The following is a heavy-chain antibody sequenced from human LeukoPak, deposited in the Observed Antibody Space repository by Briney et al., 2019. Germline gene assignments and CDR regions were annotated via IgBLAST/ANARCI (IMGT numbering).Heavy chain of an antibody. V-gene: IGHV3-9*01. CDR3: AKAYDSSGYSSNDY. CDR2: ISWNSGSI. CDR1: GFTFDDYA. Sequence: GGSLRLSCAASGFTFDDYAMHWVRQAPGKGLEWVSGISWNSGSIGYADSVKGRFTISRDNAKNSLYLQMNSLRAEDTALYYCAKAYDSSGYSSNDYWGQGTLVTVSS. D-gene: IGHD3-22*01. J-gene: IGHJ4*02.